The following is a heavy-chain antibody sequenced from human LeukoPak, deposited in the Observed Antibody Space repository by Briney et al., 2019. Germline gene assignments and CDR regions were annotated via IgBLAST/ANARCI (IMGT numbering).Heavy chain of an antibody. CDR2: INGNGGRT. CDR1: GFTFSSYW. J-gene: IGHJ6*02. Sequence: PGGSLRLSCAASGFTFSSYWMSWVRQAPGKGLEWVSGINGNGGRTYYADSVKGRFTISRDNSKSTLYLQMNSLRAEDTAVYYCAKYMYGNYYYGMDVWGQGTTVTVSS. D-gene: IGHD2-8*01. CDR3: AKYMYGNYYYGMDV. V-gene: IGHV3-23*01.